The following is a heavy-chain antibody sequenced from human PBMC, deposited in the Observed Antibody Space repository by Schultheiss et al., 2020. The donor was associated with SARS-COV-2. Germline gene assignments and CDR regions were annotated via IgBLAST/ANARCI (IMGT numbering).Heavy chain of an antibody. CDR2: INHSGNT. V-gene: IGHV4-34*01. CDR1: GGSFSGYY. D-gene: IGHD4-23*01. CDR3: ARVYGGVDY. J-gene: IGHJ4*02. Sequence: SQTLTLTCAVYGGSFSGYYWSWIRQPPGKGLEWIGEINHSGNTICNPSLRGRVTMSVDTSKNQFSLRVRSVTAADTAVYYCARVYGGVDYWGQGTLVTVSS.